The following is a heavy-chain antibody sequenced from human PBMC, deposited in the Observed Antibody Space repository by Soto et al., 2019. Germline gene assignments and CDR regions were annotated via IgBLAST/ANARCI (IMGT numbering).Heavy chain of an antibody. CDR3: AKDGTIFGVVPPAQFDY. Sequence: GGSLRLSCAASGFTFSSYAMSWVRQAPGKGLEWVSAISGSGGSTYYADSGKGRFTISRDNSKNTLYLQMNSLRAEDTAVYYCAKDGTIFGVVPPAQFDYWGQGTLVTVSS. V-gene: IGHV3-23*01. CDR2: ISGSGGST. D-gene: IGHD3-3*01. CDR1: GFTFSSYA. J-gene: IGHJ4*02.